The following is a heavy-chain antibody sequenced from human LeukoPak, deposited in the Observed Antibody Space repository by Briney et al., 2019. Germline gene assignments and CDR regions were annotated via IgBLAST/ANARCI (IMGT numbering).Heavy chain of an antibody. Sequence: PGGSLRLSCAASGFTFSSYGMHWVRQAPGKGLEWVAFIRYDGSNKYYADSVKGRFTISRDNSKNTLYLQMNSLRAEDTAVYYCAKDGRGSYGRLYYYYYMDVWGKGTTVTVSS. V-gene: IGHV3-30*02. D-gene: IGHD5-18*01. CDR1: GFTFSSYG. CDR3: AKDGRGSYGRLYYYYYMDV. J-gene: IGHJ6*03. CDR2: IRYDGSNK.